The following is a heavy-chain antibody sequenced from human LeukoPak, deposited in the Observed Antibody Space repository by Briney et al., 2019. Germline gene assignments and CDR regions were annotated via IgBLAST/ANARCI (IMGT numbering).Heavy chain of an antibody. CDR1: GGPISSHY. J-gene: IGHJ5*02. V-gene: IGHV4-59*11. CDR3: ARVLIASQNWFDP. CDR2: IYYSGST. Sequence: SETLSLTCTVSGGPISSHYWSCIRQPPGKGLECIGYIYYSGSTKYNPSLKSRVTISVDTSKNQFSLKLSSVTAADTAVYYCARVLIASQNWFDPWGQGTLVTISS. D-gene: IGHD2-15*01.